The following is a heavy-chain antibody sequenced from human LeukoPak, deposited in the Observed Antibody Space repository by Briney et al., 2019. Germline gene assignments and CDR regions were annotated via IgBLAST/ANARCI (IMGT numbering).Heavy chain of an antibody. V-gene: IGHV3-20*04. D-gene: IGHD4-11*01. CDR1: GFTFDDYG. CDR3: ARYGGTVTTNYYYYMDV. CDR2: INWNGGST. J-gene: IGHJ6*03. Sequence: GGSLRLSCAASGFTFDDYGMSWVRQAPGKGLEWVSGINWNGGSTGYADSVKGRFTISRDNAKNSLYLQMNSLRAEDTALYYCARYGGTVTTNYYYYMDVWGKGTTVTVSS.